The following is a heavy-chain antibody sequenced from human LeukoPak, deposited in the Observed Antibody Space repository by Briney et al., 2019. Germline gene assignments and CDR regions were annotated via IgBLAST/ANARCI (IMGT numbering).Heavy chain of an antibody. CDR3: ARSLMNSVRPYYYYYYGMDV. J-gene: IGHJ6*02. D-gene: IGHD1-7*01. CDR1: GFTFSDYY. CDR2: SSSSGSTI. V-gene: IGHV3-11*01. Sequence: GGSLRLSCAASGFTFSDYYMSWIRQAPGKGLEWVSYSSSSGSTIYYADSVKGRFTISRDNAKNSLYLQMNSLRAEDTAVYYCARSLMNSVRPYYYYYYGMDVWGQGTTVTVSS.